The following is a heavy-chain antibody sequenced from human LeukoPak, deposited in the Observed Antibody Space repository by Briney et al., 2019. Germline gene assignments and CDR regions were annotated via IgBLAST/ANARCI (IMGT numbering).Heavy chain of an antibody. D-gene: IGHD3-22*01. V-gene: IGHV3-23*01. CDR3: AKVYYDSSGYYLDY. CDR1: GFTFSSYT. J-gene: IGHJ4*02. Sequence: GGSLRLSCAASGFTFSSYTMSWVRQAPGKGLEWVSSIYGSGGTSYYADSVKGRFTISRDNSKNTLYLQMDSLRGEDMAVYYCAKVYYDSSGYYLDYWGQGTLVTVSS. CDR2: IYGSGGTS.